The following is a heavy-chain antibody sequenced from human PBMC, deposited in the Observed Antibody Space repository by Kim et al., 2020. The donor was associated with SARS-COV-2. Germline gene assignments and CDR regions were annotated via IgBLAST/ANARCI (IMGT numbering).Heavy chain of an antibody. D-gene: IGHD3-22*01. J-gene: IGHJ4*02. CDR3: ARHYDSSGYYPQWTDY. Sequence: SLKSPVTIAVDTSKNQFSLKLSSVTAADTAVYYCARHYDSSGYYPQWTDYWGQGTLVTVSS. V-gene: IGHV4-39*01.